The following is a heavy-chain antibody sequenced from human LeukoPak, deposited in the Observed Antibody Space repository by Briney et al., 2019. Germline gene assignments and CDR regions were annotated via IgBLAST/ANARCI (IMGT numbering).Heavy chain of an antibody. J-gene: IGHJ4*02. D-gene: IGHD4-23*01. Sequence: GGSLRLSCAASGFTFTCCWMSWVRHTPGKGLEWVASIKQNGGEKFYADSVKGRFTISRDNAKNSLYLQLNSLRAEDTAVYYCARVPGVTRYFDSWDQGILVTVSS. CDR2: IKQNGGEK. CDR1: GFTFTCCW. CDR3: ARVPGVTRYFDS. V-gene: IGHV3-7*01.